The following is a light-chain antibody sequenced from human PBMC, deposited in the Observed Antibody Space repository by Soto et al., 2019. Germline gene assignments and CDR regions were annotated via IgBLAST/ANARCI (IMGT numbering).Light chain of an antibody. CDR2: NNN. CDR1: SSNIGSNA. Sequence: QSVLTQPPSASGTPGQRVTISCSGSSSNIGSNAVNWYQQLPGTAPKLLIYNNNQRPSGVPDRFSGSKSGTSASLAISGLQSEDEADYYGAAWDDRLNGVVFGGGTKLTVL. J-gene: IGLJ2*01. CDR3: AAWDDRLNGVV. V-gene: IGLV1-44*01.